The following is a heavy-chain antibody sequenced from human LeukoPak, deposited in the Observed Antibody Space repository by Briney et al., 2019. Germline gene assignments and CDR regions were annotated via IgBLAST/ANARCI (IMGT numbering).Heavy chain of an antibody. CDR2: IIPIFGTA. Sequence: SVKVSCKASGGTFSSYAISWVRQAPGQGLEWMGGIIPIFGTANYAQKFQGRVTITADESTSTAYMELSSLRSEDTAVYYCARRCSGGSCYLNWFDPWGQGTLVIVSS. CDR3: ARRCSGGSCYLNWFDP. CDR1: GGTFSSYA. V-gene: IGHV1-69*13. D-gene: IGHD2-15*01. J-gene: IGHJ5*02.